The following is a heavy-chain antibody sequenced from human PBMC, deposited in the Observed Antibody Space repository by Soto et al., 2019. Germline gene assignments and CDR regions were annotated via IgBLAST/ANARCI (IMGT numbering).Heavy chain of an antibody. CDR1: GGSISSYY. V-gene: IGHV4-59*12. J-gene: IGHJ5*02. D-gene: IGHD4-17*01. Sequence: QVQLQESGPGLVKPSETLSLTCTVSGGSISSYYWSWIRQPPGKGLEWIGYIYYSGSTYYNPSLKSRVTISVDTSKNQFSLKLSSVTAADTAVYYCAREGDYGDSNWFDPWGQGTLVTVSS. CDR2: IYYSGST. CDR3: AREGDYGDSNWFDP.